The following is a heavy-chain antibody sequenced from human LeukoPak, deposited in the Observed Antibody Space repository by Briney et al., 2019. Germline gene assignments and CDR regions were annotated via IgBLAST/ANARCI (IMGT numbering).Heavy chain of an antibody. CDR2: INPSGGST. CDR1: GYTFTSYY. V-gene: IGHV1-46*01. Sequence: ASVTVSCKASGYTFTSYYMHWVRQAPGQGLEWMGIINPSGGSTSYAQKFQGRVTMTRDTSTSTVYMELSSLRSEDTAVYYCARAGHRDCSGGSCYYHWGQGTLVTVSS. J-gene: IGHJ5*02. CDR3: ARAGHRDCSGGSCYYH. D-gene: IGHD2-15*01.